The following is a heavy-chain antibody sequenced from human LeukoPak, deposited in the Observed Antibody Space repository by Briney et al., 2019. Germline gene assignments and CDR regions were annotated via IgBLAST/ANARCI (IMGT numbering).Heavy chain of an antibody. J-gene: IGHJ4*02. CDR3: ARNPFMATSQSSSYYYFDY. Sequence: GASVKVSCKASGYTFTGYYMHWVRQAPGQGLEWMGWINPNSGGTNYAQKFQGRATMTRETSISTAYMELSRLRSDDTAVYYCARNPFMATSQSSSYYYFDYWGQGTLVTVSS. CDR2: INPNSGGT. V-gene: IGHV1-2*02. D-gene: IGHD5-24*01. CDR1: GYTFTGYY.